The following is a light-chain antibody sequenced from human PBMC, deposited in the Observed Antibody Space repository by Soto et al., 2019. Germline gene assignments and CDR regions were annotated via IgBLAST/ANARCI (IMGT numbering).Light chain of an antibody. Sequence: QSALTQPASVSGSPGQSITISCTGTSSDIGDYTHVSWYQQHPGKAPKLIIYEVSDRPSGVSNRFSGSKSGNTASLTISGLQTEDEADYYCCSYTSISTSAVFGGGTKHTVL. CDR3: CSYTSISTSAV. J-gene: IGLJ2*01. CDR2: EVS. V-gene: IGLV2-14*01. CDR1: SSDIGDYTH.